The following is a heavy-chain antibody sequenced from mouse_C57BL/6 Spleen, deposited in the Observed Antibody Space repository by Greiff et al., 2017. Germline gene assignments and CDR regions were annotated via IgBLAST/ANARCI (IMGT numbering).Heavy chain of an antibody. CDR2: ISSGGDYI. Sequence: DVHLVESGEGLVKPGGSLKLSCAASGFTFSSYAMSWVRQTPEKRLEWVAYISSGGDYIYYADTVKGRFTISRDNARNTLYLQMSSLKSEDTAMYYCTRGERGLGHYYAMDYWGQGTSVTVSS. V-gene: IGHV5-9-1*02. CDR1: GFTFSSYA. D-gene: IGHD4-1*01. J-gene: IGHJ4*01. CDR3: TRGERGLGHYYAMDY.